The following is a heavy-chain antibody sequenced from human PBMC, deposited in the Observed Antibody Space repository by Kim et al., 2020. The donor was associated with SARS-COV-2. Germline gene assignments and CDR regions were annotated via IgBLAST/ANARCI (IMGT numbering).Heavy chain of an antibody. CDR3: ARDKGSWVYYYYGMDV. J-gene: IGHJ6*02. CDR1: GYTFTSYY. D-gene: IGHD3-16*01. Sequence: ASVKVSCKASGYTFTSYYMHWVRQAPGQGLEWMGIINPSGGSTSYAQKFQGRVTMTRDTSTSTVYMELSSLRSEDTAVYYCARDKGSWVYYYYGMDVWGQGTTVTVSS. CDR2: INPSGGST. V-gene: IGHV1-46*01.